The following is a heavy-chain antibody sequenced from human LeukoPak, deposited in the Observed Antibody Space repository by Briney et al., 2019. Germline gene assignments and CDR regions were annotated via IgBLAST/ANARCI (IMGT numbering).Heavy chain of an antibody. J-gene: IGHJ4*02. CDR3: ATNSNYQYYFDY. Sequence: ASVKVSCKASGYTFTGYYMHWVRQAPGQGLEWMGRINPNSGGTNYAQKFQGRVTMTRDTSISTAYMELSRLRSDDTAVYYCATNSNYQYYFDYWGQGTLVTVSS. CDR2: INPNSGGT. V-gene: IGHV1-2*06. CDR1: GYTFTGYY. D-gene: IGHD4-11*01.